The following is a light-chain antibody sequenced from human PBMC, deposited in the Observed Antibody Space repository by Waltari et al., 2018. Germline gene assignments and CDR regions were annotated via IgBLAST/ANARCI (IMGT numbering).Light chain of an antibody. Sequence: QSVLTQPPSASGTLGQRVTISCSGRSPNVGDHSVNLYQQLPGTAPNLLMYSTSQRPSGVPGRFFGSKSGNTASLAISGLQSEDEGVYYCATWDDTLNGPVFGGGTRLTVL. CDR1: SPNVGDHS. J-gene: IGLJ2*01. V-gene: IGLV1-44*01. CDR2: STS. CDR3: ATWDDTLNGPV.